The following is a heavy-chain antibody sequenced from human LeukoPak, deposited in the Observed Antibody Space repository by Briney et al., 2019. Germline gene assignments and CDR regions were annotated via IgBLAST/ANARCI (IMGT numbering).Heavy chain of an antibody. V-gene: IGHV4-31*03. CDR2: IYYTGPT. CDR3: ARDSGAGDYFDY. Sequence: SETLSLTCTVSGDSISSGGYYWSWIRQPPGKGLEWLGYIYYTGPTYYNPSLRGRLAISVDTSRNQFSLKLSSVTAADTAVYYCARDSGAGDYFDYWGQGTLVSVSS. J-gene: IGHJ4*02. CDR1: GDSISSGGYY. D-gene: IGHD1-1*01.